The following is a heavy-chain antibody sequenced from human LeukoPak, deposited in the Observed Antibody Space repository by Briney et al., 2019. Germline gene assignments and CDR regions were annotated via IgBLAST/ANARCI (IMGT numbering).Heavy chain of an antibody. V-gene: IGHV3-49*04. D-gene: IGHD2-21*02. CDR2: IRSKAYGGTT. J-gene: IGHJ3*02. Sequence: GGSLRLSCTASGFTFGDYAMSWVRQAPGKGLEWVGFIRSKAYGGTTEYAASVKGRFTISRDDSKSIAYLQMHSLKTEDTAVYYCTICGGDCYRDAFDIWGQGTMVTVSS. CDR1: GFTFGDYA. CDR3: TICGGDCYRDAFDI.